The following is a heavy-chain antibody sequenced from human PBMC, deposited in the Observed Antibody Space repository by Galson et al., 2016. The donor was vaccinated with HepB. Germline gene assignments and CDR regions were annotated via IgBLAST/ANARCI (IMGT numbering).Heavy chain of an antibody. Sequence: SVKVSCKVSGSTLTEVSMHWVRQAPGKGLEWMGGFDPQDGKTIYAQKFQGRITMTEDTSTDTAYMELSRLRSDDTAVYYCETVAPLWVDHWGQGTLVTVSS. CDR3: ETVAPLWVDH. V-gene: IGHV1-24*01. D-gene: IGHD1-26*01. J-gene: IGHJ4*02. CDR1: GSTLTEVS. CDR2: FDPQDGKT.